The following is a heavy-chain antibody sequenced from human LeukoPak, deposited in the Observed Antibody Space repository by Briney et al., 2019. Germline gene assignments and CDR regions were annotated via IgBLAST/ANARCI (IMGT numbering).Heavy chain of an antibody. V-gene: IGHV4-39*01. CDR2: IFRSGET. J-gene: IGHJ4*02. Sequence: PSETLSLTCTVSGGSISSDGHSWDWIRQPPGKGLEYIGSIFRSGETYYTPSLNSRVTISVDRSKNQFSLKLTSVTAADTAVYYCTRRPKQPGFWSGYVDYWGQGTLVTVSS. CDR3: TRRPKQPGFWSGYVDY. D-gene: IGHD3-3*01. CDR1: GGSISSDGHS.